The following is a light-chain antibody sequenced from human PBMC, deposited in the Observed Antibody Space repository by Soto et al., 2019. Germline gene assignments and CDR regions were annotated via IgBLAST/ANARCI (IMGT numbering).Light chain of an antibody. CDR3: QQYVSSPPSWT. CDR1: QSVSSSY. Sequence: ETVLTQSAGTLTLYPGERATLSCRASQSVSSSYLAWYQQKPGQAPRLLIYGASSRATGIPDRFSGSGSGTDFTLTISRLEPEDFAVYYCQQYVSSPPSWTFGQGTKVEI. CDR2: GAS. J-gene: IGKJ1*01. V-gene: IGKV3-20*01.